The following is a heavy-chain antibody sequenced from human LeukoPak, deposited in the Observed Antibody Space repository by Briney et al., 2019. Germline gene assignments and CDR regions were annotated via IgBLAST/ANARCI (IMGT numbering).Heavy chain of an antibody. J-gene: IGHJ4*02. CDR3: ARDPTMVRGAFDY. D-gene: IGHD3-10*01. Sequence: SETLSLTCTVSGGSISSSSYYWGWIRQPPGKGLEWIGSIYYSGSTYYNPSLKSRVTISVDTSKNQFSLKLSSVTAADTAVYYCARDPTMVRGAFDYWGQGTLVTVSS. CDR1: GGSISSSSYY. V-gene: IGHV4-39*07. CDR2: IYYSGST.